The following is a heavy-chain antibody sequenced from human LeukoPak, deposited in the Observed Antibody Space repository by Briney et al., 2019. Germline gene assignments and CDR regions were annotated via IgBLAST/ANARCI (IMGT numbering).Heavy chain of an antibody. CDR3: AKDGETVGPGGYFDY. V-gene: IGHV3-23*01. CDR2: ISGSGDTT. Sequence: PGGSLRLSCAASGFTFSTYAMTWVRQAPGKGLEWVSVISGSGDTTYQADSVKGRFTISRDSSKNTLYLQMNSLRAEDTAVYFCAKDGETVGPGGYFDYWGQGTLVTVSS. J-gene: IGHJ4*02. CDR1: GFTFSTYA. D-gene: IGHD3-10*01.